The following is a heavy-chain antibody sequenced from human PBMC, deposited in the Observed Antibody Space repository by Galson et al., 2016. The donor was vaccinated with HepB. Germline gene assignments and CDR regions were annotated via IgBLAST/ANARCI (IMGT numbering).Heavy chain of an antibody. V-gene: IGHV3-15*01. D-gene: IGHD3-16*01. CDR3: TTAGDTDL. J-gene: IGHJ1*01. CDR1: GFDFADAW. Sequence: SLRLSCAASGFDFADAWMTWVGQAPGKGREWVGGIKRLTDPETTDYAPPVKGRFTISRDDSKSTMYLDMSSLKTEDTALYYGTTAGDTDLWGQGILVIVSS. CDR2: IKRLTDPETT.